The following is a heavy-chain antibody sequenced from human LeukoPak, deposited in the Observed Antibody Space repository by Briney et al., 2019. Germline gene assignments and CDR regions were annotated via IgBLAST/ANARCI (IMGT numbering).Heavy chain of an antibody. V-gene: IGHV3-7*01. CDR2: IKQDGSEK. CDR1: GFTFSSYW. D-gene: IGHD1-1*01. CDR3: ARFYVVERRYQAQPYFDY. J-gene: IGHJ4*02. Sequence: GGSLRLSCAASGFTFSSYWMGWVRQAPGKGLEWAANIKQDGSEKYYVDSVKGRFTISRDNAKNSLYLQMNSLRAEDTAVYYCARFYVVERRYQAQPYFDYWGQGTLVTVSS.